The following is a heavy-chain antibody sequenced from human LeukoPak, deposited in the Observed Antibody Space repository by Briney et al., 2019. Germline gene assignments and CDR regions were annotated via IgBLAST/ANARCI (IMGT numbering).Heavy chain of an antibody. CDR1: GGSISTSNYY. CDR2: IFYSGST. D-gene: IGHD1-26*01. V-gene: IGHV4-39*07. CDR3: AKEVVGP. Sequence: SSETLSLTCTVSGGSISTSNYYWGWIRQPPGKGLEWIGNIFYSGSTYYSPSLRSRVTISLDTSRNQFSLKLNSVTAADTAVYYCAKEVVGPWGQGTLVTVSS. J-gene: IGHJ5*02.